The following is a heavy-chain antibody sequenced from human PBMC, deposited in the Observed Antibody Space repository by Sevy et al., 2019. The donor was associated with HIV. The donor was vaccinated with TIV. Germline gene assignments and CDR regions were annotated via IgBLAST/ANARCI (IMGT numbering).Heavy chain of an antibody. CDR1: GFSFSSYA. Sequence: GGSLRLSCAASGFSFSSYAMSWVRQTPGKGLEWVSGISGSGGSTYYADSVKGRFTISRDNSKNTLYLQMNSLRAEDTAVYYCAKGGFTMVRGVFDYWGQGTLVTVSS. CDR2: ISGSGGST. CDR3: AKGGFTMVRGVFDY. D-gene: IGHD3-10*01. J-gene: IGHJ4*02. V-gene: IGHV3-23*01.